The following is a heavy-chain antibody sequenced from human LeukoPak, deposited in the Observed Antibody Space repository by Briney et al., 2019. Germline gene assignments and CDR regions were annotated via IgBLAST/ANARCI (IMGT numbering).Heavy chain of an antibody. J-gene: IGHJ4*02. D-gene: IGHD4/OR15-4a*01. Sequence: ASVKVSCKTSGYTFTSYDINWVRQATGQGLEWMGWMNPNSGNTGYAQKFQGRVTMTRNTSISTAYMELSSLRSDDTAVYYCARTFGATTYLGFDYWGQGTLVTVSS. CDR3: ARTFGATTYLGFDY. CDR1: GYTFTSYD. CDR2: MNPNSGNT. V-gene: IGHV1-8*01.